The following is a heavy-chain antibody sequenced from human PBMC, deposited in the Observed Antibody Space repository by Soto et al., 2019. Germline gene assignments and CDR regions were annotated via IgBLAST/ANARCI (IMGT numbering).Heavy chain of an antibody. CDR2: IRRTTNNYAT. D-gene: IGHD6-19*01. J-gene: IGHJ3*02. V-gene: IGHV3-73*02. CDR1: GFTFSGST. CDR3: TKPWSSGGVFDI. Sequence: EVQLVESGGGLVEPGGSLKLSCAASGFTFSGSTMHWVRQASGKGVEWVGRIRRTTNNYATTYAASVKGRFTISRDDSKNTSYLQMNSLKSEDTAVYYCTKPWSSGGVFDIWGQGTTVTVSS.